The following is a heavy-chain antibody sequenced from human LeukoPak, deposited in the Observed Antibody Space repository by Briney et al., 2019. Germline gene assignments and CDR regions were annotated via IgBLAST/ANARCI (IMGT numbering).Heavy chain of an antibody. CDR1: GFTFSSYS. CDR2: IRNKANSYTT. CDR3: TTSNSYSSSWYYFDY. Sequence: AGGSLRLSCAASGFTFSSYSMNWVRQAPGKGLEWVGRIRNKANSYTTEYAASVKGRFTISRDDRRNSVYLQMNSLKTEDTAVYYCTTSNSYSSSWYYFDYWGQGTLVTVSS. D-gene: IGHD6-13*01. J-gene: IGHJ4*02. V-gene: IGHV3-72*01.